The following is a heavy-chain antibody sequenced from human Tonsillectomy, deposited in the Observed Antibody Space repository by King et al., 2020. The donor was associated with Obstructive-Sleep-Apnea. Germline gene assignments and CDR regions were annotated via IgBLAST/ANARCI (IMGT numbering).Heavy chain of an antibody. Sequence: VQLQQWGAGMLRPSETLSLTCAVYGGSFSGYYWSWIRQPPGKGLEWIGEINHSGKTNYNPSLTSRVTVSGDTSKNQFSLKLSSVTAADTAVYYCARFRGYYDSSGPSWGQGTLVTVSS. V-gene: IGHV4-34*01. CDR2: INHSGKT. CDR3: ARFRGYYDSSGPS. J-gene: IGHJ5*02. D-gene: IGHD3-22*01. CDR1: GGSFSGYY.